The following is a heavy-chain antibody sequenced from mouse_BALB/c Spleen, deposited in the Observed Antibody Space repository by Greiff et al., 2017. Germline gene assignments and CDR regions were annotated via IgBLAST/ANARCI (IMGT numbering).Heavy chain of an antibody. CDR2: INPGSGGT. V-gene: IGHV1-54*01. CDR1: GYAFTNYL. CDR3: ARSRDYEVSYFDY. D-gene: IGHD2-4*01. J-gene: IGHJ2*01. Sequence: QVQLQQSGAELVRPGTSVKVSCKASGYAFTNYLIEWVKQRPGQGLEWIGVINPGSGGTNYNEKFKGKATLTADKSSSTAYMQLSSLTSDDSAVYFCARSRDYEVSYFDYWGQGTTLTVSS.